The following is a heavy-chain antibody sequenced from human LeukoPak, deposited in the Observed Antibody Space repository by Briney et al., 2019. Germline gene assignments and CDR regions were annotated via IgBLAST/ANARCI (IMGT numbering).Heavy chain of an antibody. CDR3: ARNTPVAGTDDY. CDR2: IYTSGST. CDR1: GVSISSYY. Sequence: SETLSLTCTVSGVSISSYYWSWLRQPAEKGLEWVGRIYTSGSTNYNPSLKSRVTMSVDTSKNQLSLKLSSVTAADTAVYYCARNTPVAGTDDYWGQGTLVTVSS. V-gene: IGHV4-4*07. J-gene: IGHJ4*02. D-gene: IGHD6-19*01.